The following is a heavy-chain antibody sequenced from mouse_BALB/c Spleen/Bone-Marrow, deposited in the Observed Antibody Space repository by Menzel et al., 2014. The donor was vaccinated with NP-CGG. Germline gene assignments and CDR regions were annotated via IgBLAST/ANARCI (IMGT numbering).Heavy chain of an antibody. J-gene: IGHJ2*01. D-gene: IGHD2-1*01. CDR2: IDPANGNT. CDR1: GFNIKDTY. Sequence: EVQLQESGAELVKPGASVKLSCTASGFNIKDTYMHWVKQRPKQGLEWIGRIDPANGNTKFDPKFQGKATITADTSSNTAYLQLSSLTSEDTAVYYCARGNYYFDYWGQGTTLTVSS. V-gene: IGHV14-3*02. CDR3: ARGNYYFDY.